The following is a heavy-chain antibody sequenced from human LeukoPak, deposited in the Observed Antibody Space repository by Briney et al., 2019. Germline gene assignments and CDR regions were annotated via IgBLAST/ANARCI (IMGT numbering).Heavy chain of an antibody. CDR3: ASTMVRGVPYAFDI. D-gene: IGHD3-10*01. V-gene: IGHV4-39*01. CDR1: GGSISSSSYY. CDR2: IYYSGST. J-gene: IGHJ3*02. Sequence: SETLSLTCTVSGGSISSSSYYWGWIRQPPGKGLEWIGSIYYSGSTYYNPSLKSRVTISVDTSKNQFSLKLSSVTAADTAVYYCASTMVRGVPYAFDIWGQGTMVTVSS.